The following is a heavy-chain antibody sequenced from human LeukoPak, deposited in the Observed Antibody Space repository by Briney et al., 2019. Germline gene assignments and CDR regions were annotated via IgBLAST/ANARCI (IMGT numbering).Heavy chain of an antibody. CDR3: ARGGRYSSGWYLGY. V-gene: IGHV4-34*01. D-gene: IGHD6-19*01. CDR2: INHSGST. CDR1: GGSFSGYY. Sequence: KPSETLSLTCVVYGGSFSGYYWSWIRQPPGKGLEWIGEINHSGSTNYNPSLKSRVTISVDTSTNQFSLKLSSVTAADTAVYYCARGGRYSSGWYLGYWGQGTLVTVSS. J-gene: IGHJ4*02.